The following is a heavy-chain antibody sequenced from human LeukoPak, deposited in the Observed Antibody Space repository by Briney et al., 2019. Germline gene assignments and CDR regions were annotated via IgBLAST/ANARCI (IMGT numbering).Heavy chain of an antibody. Sequence: GGSLRLSCAASGFTFSSYGMHWVRQAPGKGLEWVAVISYDGSNKYYADSVKGRFTISRDNSKNTLYLQMNSLRAEDTAVYYCARDPYSGSYGDYYYYYMDLWGQGTTVTISS. J-gene: IGHJ6*03. CDR1: GFTFSSYG. V-gene: IGHV3-30*03. D-gene: IGHD1-26*01. CDR3: ARDPYSGSYGDYYYYYMDL. CDR2: ISYDGSNK.